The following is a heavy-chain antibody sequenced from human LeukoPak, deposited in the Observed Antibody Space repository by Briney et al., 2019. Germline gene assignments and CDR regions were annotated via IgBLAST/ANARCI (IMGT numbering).Heavy chain of an antibody. CDR1: GYSISSGYY. CDR3: ARVPYDYVWGSYRDPSGAFDI. J-gene: IGHJ3*02. Sequence: SETLSLTCTVSGYSISSGYYWGWIRQPPGKGLEWIGSIYHSGSTYYNPSLKSRVTISVDTSKNQFSLKLSSVTAADTAVYYCARVPYDYVWGSYRDPSGAFDIWGQGTMVTVSS. D-gene: IGHD3-16*02. V-gene: IGHV4-38-2*02. CDR2: IYHSGST.